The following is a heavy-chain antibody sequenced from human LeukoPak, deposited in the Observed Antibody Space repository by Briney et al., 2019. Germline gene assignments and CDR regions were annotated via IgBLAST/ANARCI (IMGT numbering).Heavy chain of an antibody. J-gene: IGHJ4*02. CDR2: INHSGST. Sequence: PSETLSLTCAVYGGSFSGYYWSWIRQPPGKGLEWIGEINHSGSTNYNPSLKSRVTISVDTSKNQFSLKLSSVTAADTAVYYCARARPRLVVVAAYFDYWGQGTLVTGSS. D-gene: IGHD2-15*01. V-gene: IGHV4-34*01. CDR3: ARARPRLVVVAAYFDY. CDR1: GGSFSGYY.